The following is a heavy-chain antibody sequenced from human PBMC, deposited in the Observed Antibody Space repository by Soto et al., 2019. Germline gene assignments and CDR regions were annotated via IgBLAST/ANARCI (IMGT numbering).Heavy chain of an antibody. V-gene: IGHV4-34*01. CDR3: ARGGTYYYNGGFDP. D-gene: IGHD3-10*01. CDR1: GGSFSGYY. CDR2: INHSGST. Sequence: QVQLQQWGAGLLKPSETLSLTCAVYGGSFSGYYWSWIRQPPGKGLEWIGEINHSGSTNYNPSLKSRVTISLDTSKNQFSLKPSSVTAADTAVYYCARGGTYYYNGGFDPWGQGTLVTVSS. J-gene: IGHJ5*02.